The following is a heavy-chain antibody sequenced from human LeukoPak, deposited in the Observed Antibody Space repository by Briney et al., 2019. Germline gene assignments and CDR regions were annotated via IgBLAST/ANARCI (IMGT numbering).Heavy chain of an antibody. D-gene: IGHD3-10*01. CDR3: ARPCYYGSGSYYHFDS. V-gene: IGHV4-39*01. Sequence: PSEPLSLTCTVSGGSISSTSYYWGWIRKPPGKGLEWIGSVYYSGSTYYNPSLKSRISISADTSKNQFSLKLSSVTAADTAIYYCARPCYYGSGSYYHFDSWGQGTLVTVSS. CDR2: VYYSGST. J-gene: IGHJ4*02. CDR1: GGSISSTSYY.